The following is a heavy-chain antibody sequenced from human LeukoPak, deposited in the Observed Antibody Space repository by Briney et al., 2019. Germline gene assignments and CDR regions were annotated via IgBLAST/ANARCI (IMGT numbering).Heavy chain of an antibody. CDR1: GYSISSGYY. Sequence: KPSETLSLTCAVSGYSISSGYYWGWIRQPPGKGLGWIGSIYHSGSTYYNPSLKSRVTISVDTSKNQFSLKLSSVTAADTAVYYCARVTGRAVAVRSIIYFDYWGQGTLVTVSS. CDR2: IYHSGST. J-gene: IGHJ4*02. D-gene: IGHD6-19*01. CDR3: ARVTGRAVAVRSIIYFDY. V-gene: IGHV4-38-2*01.